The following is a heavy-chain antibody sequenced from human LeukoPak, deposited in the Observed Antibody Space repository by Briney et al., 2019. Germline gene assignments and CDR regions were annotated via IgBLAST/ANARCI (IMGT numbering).Heavy chain of an antibody. Sequence: GESLKISCKGSGYIFTSYWIAWVRQMPGKGLEWLGIIYPGDSHTTYSPSFQGQVTISADKSIITAYLRWSSLKASDTAMYYCARLGSGDGYNYFDYWGQGTLVTVSS. CDR3: ARLGSGDGYNYFDY. CDR2: IYPGDSHT. V-gene: IGHV5-51*01. D-gene: IGHD5-24*01. CDR1: GYIFTSYW. J-gene: IGHJ4*02.